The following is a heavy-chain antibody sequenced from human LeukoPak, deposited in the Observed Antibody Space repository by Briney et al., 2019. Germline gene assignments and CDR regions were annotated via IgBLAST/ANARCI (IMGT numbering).Heavy chain of an antibody. V-gene: IGHV1-2*02. J-gene: IGHJ4*02. CDR2: INTNSSGT. CDR1: GYTFTGYY. CDR3: AGALNSSSPPSDY. Sequence: ASVKVSCKASGYTFTGYYMHWVRQAPGQGLEWKGWINTNSSGTNYAQKFQSSVTMTRDTSIRTAYMELRRLRSDDTAVYYCAGALNSSSPPSDYWGQGTLVTVSS. D-gene: IGHD6-6*01.